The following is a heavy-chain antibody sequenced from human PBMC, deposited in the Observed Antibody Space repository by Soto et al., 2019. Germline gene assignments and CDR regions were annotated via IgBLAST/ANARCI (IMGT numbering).Heavy chain of an antibody. Sequence: QVQLVESGGGLVEPGGSLRLSCAASGFRFSDHYMTWIRQAPGKGLEWVSKISGDATTTYYADSVKGRFTVSRDNAKNSVYLQMNSLRAEDTAVYYCAKASGRVTKRFDSWGQGTLVTVSS. D-gene: IGHD4-17*01. J-gene: IGHJ4*02. CDR1: GFRFSDHY. V-gene: IGHV3-11*01. CDR2: ISGDATTT. CDR3: AKASGRVTKRFDS.